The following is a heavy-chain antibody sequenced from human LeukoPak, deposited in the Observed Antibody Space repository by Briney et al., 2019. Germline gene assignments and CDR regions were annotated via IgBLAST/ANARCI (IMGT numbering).Heavy chain of an antibody. D-gene: IGHD6-13*01. Sequence: PGGSLRLSCAASGFTFSSYWTSWVRQAPGKGLEWVANIKQDGSEKYYVDSVKGRFTISGDNAKNSLYLQMNSLRAEDTAVYYCARMEQLVLGHFDYWGQGTLVTVSS. CDR2: IKQDGSEK. CDR3: ARMEQLVLGHFDY. J-gene: IGHJ4*02. CDR1: GFTFSSYW. V-gene: IGHV3-7*01.